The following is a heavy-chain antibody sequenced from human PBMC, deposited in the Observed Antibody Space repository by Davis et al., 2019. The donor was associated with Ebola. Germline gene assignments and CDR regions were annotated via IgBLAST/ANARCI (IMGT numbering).Heavy chain of an antibody. D-gene: IGHD3-9*01. J-gene: IGHJ6*03. CDR1: GFTFSDHY. CDR3: ARTGHYYYYYMDV. CDR2: ISSSSSYI. Sequence: PGGSLRLSCAASGFTFSDHYMDWVRQAPGKGLEWVSSISSSSSYIYYADSVKGRFTISRDNAKNSLYLQMNSLRAEDTAVYYCARTGHYYYYYMDVWGKGTAVTVSS. V-gene: IGHV3-21*01.